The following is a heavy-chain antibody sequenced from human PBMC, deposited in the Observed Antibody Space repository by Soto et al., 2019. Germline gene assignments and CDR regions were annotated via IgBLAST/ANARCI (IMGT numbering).Heavy chain of an antibody. V-gene: IGHV3-30-3*01. CDR2: ISYDGSNN. J-gene: IGHJ4*02. CDR1: GFTFSSYA. CDR3: ARDPSSGWYRYYFDY. D-gene: IGHD6-19*01. Sequence: GGSLRLSCAASGFTFSSYAMHWVRQAPGKGLEWVAVISYDGSNNSSADSVKGRFTISRDNSKNTLYLQMNSLRAEDTVVYYCARDPSSGWYRYYFDYWGQGTLVTVSS.